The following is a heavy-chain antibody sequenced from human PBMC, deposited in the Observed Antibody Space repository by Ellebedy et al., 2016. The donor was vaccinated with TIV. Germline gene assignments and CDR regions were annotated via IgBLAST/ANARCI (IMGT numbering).Heavy chain of an antibody. CDR2: ISSSGSTI. CDR3: ATSGYSDTWLFRGMDV. V-gene: IGHV3-11*01. D-gene: IGHD6-13*01. CDR1: GFTFSDYY. Sequence: GESLKISCAASGFTFSDYYMSWIRQAPGKGLEWLSYISSSGSTISYADSVKGRFTISRDNAKNSLYLQLNNLRAEDTAVYYCATSGYSDTWLFRGMDVWGQGTTVTVSS. J-gene: IGHJ6*02.